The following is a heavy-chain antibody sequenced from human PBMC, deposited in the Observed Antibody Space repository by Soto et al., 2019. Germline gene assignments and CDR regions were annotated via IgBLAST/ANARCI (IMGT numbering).Heavy chain of an antibody. Sequence: ASVKVSCKASGYTFTGYYMHWVRQAPGQGLEWMGWINPNSGGTNYAQKFQGRVTMTGDTSISTAYMELSRLRSDDTAVYYRARARRIAVAVHAEYFQHWGQGTLVTVSS. V-gene: IGHV1-2*02. J-gene: IGHJ1*01. CDR1: GYTFTGYY. CDR3: ARARRIAVAVHAEYFQH. CDR2: INPNSGGT. D-gene: IGHD6-19*01.